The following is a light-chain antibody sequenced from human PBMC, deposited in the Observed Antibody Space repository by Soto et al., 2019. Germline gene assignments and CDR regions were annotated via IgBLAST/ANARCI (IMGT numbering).Light chain of an antibody. CDR1: SSDVGGYSY. J-gene: IGLJ1*01. V-gene: IGLV2-14*01. Sequence: QSVLTQPASVSGSPGQSITISCTGTSSDVGGYSYVSWYQQLPGKAPKLMIYDVSDRPSGVSNRFSGSKSGNTASLTVSGLQAEDEADYYCSSYAGSSNVFGTGTKLTVL. CDR3: SSYAGSSNV. CDR2: DVS.